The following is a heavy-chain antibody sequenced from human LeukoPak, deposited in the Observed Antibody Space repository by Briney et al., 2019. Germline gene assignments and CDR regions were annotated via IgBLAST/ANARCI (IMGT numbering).Heavy chain of an antibody. CDR2: INHSGST. Sequence: PSETLSLTCAVYGGSFSGYYWSWIRQPPGKGLEWIGEINHSGSTNYNPSLKSRVTISVDTSKNQFSLKLSSVTAADTAVYYCARGRGRYDFWSGYHGYYFDYWGQGTLVTVSS. J-gene: IGHJ4*02. CDR1: GGSFSGYY. V-gene: IGHV4-34*01. D-gene: IGHD3-3*01. CDR3: ARGRGRYDFWSGYHGYYFDY.